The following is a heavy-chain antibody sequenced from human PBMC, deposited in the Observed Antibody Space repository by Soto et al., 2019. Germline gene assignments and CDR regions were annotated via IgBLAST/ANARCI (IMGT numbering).Heavy chain of an antibody. Sequence: QVLLQESGPRLVKPSETLSLSCTISGASIRNYFWSWLRQPPGKGLEWIDQIYYSGSTNYNSSLKSRATISIDSSKSQFSLQLTSVTAADTAFYYCATYDFDGGSNRFDHWGQGSLVTVSS. D-gene: IGHD3-3*01. CDR1: GASIRNYF. CDR2: IYYSGST. CDR3: ATYDFDGGSNRFDH. J-gene: IGHJ5*02. V-gene: IGHV4-59*12.